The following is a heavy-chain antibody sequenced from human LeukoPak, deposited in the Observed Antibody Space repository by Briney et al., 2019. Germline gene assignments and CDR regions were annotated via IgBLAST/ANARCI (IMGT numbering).Heavy chain of an antibody. CDR1: GFTFSSYG. J-gene: IGHJ6*03. D-gene: IGHD3-3*01. V-gene: IGHV3-30*02. CDR3: AKDPRITIFGVVTPPSGYYYYMDV. CDR2: IRYDGSNK. Sequence: GGSLRLSCAASGFTFSSYGMHWVRQAPGKGLEWVAFIRYDGSNKYYADSVKGRFTISRDNSKNTLYLQMNSLRAEDTAVYYCAKDPRITIFGVVTPPSGYYYYMDVWGKGTTVTVSS.